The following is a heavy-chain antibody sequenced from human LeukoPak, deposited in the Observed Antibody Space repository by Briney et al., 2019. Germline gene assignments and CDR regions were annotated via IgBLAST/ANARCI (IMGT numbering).Heavy chain of an antibody. J-gene: IGHJ6*02. CDR2: INHSGST. V-gene: IGHV4-34*01. CDR1: GGSFSGYY. CDR3: ARDSIAVAGPYGMDV. D-gene: IGHD6-13*01. Sequence: PSETLSLTCAVYGGSFSGYYWSWIRQPPGKGLEWIGEINHSGSTNYNPSLKSRVTISVDTSKSQFSLKLSSVTAADTAVYYCARDSIAVAGPYGMDVWGQGTTVTVSS.